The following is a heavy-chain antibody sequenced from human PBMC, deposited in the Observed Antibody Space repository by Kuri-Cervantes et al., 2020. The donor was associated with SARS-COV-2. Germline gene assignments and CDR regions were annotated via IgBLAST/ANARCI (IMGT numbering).Heavy chain of an antibody. D-gene: IGHD5-18*01. Sequence: GESLKISCAASGFTFSSYNMHWVRQATGKGLEWVSAIGTAGDTYYPGSVKGRFTISRENAKNSLYLQMNSLRAEDTAVYYCARGYSYEPDYYYYGMDVWGQGTTVTVSS. CDR2: IGTAGDT. CDR1: GFTFSSYN. J-gene: IGHJ6*02. CDR3: ARGYSYEPDYYYYGMDV. V-gene: IGHV3-13*04.